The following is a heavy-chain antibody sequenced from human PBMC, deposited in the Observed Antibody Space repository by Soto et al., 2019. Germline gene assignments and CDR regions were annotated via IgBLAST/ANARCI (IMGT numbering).Heavy chain of an antibody. CDR3: ARHRPWYSSSSGWFDP. Sequence: SETLSLTCAVYGGSFSGYYWRWIRQPPGKGLEWIGEINHSGSTNYNPSLKSRVTISVDTSKNQFSLKLRSVTAADTAVYYCARHRPWYSSSSGWFDPWGQGTLVTVSS. CDR2: INHSGST. CDR1: GGSFSGYY. J-gene: IGHJ5*02. V-gene: IGHV4-34*01. D-gene: IGHD6-6*01.